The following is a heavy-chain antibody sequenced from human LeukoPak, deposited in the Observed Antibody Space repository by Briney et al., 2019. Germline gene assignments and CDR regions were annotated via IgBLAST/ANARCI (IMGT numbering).Heavy chain of an antibody. V-gene: IGHV4-59*08. CDR2: IYYSGST. Sequence: PSETLSLTCTVSGGSITSYYWGWIRQPPGKGLEWIGYIYYSGSTNYNPSLKSRVTISVDTSKNQFSLKLSSVTAADTAVYYCARLVGQQQPVGAFDIWGQGTMVTVSS. CDR1: GGSITSYY. D-gene: IGHD6-13*01. CDR3: ARLVGQQQPVGAFDI. J-gene: IGHJ3*02.